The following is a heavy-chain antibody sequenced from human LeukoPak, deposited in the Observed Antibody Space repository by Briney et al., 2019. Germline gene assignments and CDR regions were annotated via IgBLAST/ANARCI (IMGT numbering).Heavy chain of an antibody. CDR1: GGSITSNTYF. CDR3: ARYIAARQFDY. D-gene: IGHD6-6*01. J-gene: IGHJ4*02. V-gene: IGHV4-39*07. CDR2: IYYSGST. Sequence: SETLSLTCIVSGGSITSNTYFWDWIRQTPGKGLEWIGSIYYSGSTYYNPSLKSRVTISVDTSKNQFSLKLSSVTAADTAVYYCARYIAARQFDYWGQGTLVTVSS.